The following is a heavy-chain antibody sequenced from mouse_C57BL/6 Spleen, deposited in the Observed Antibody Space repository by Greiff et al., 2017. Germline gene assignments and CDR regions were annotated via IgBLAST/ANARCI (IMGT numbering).Heavy chain of an antibody. Sequence: EVKLVESGGGLVQPGGSMKLSCVASGFTFSNYWMNWVRQSPEKGLEWVAQIRLKSDNYATHYAESVKGRFTISRDDSKSSVYLQKSNLRAEDTGIYYCTGLGRYFYYTGPGTTLTVSS. V-gene: IGHV6-3*01. J-gene: IGHJ2*01. CDR2: IRLKSDNYAT. D-gene: IGHD4-1*01. CDR3: TGLGRYFYY. CDR1: GFTFSNYW.